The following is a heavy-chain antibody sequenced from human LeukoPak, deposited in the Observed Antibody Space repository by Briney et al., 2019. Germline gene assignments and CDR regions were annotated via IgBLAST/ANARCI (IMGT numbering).Heavy chain of an antibody. V-gene: IGHV3-21*01. D-gene: IGHD4-11*01. Sequence: PGGSLRPSCAASGFTFSSYSLNWVRQAPGKGLEWVSSISSTSSYIYFADSLKGRFTISRDNAENSLYLQMNSLRAEDTAVYYCATSDSSRGFDYWGQGTLVTVSS. J-gene: IGHJ4*02. CDR3: ATSDSSRGFDY. CDR1: GFTFSSYS. CDR2: ISSTSSYI.